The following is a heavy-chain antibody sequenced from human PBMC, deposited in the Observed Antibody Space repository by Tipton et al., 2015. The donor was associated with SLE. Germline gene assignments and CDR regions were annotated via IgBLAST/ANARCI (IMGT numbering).Heavy chain of an antibody. J-gene: IGHJ5*02. CDR1: GFTFSSYN. CDR2: ISTGSSYI. CDR3: ARTSSSGYNWFDP. D-gene: IGHD6-13*01. V-gene: IGHV3-21*01. Sequence: SLRLSCVASGFTFSSYNMNWVRQAPGKGLEWVSSISTGSSYIEYADSVKGRFTISRDNSKNTVSLQMNSLRAEDTAVYYCARTSSSGYNWFDPWGQGTLVTVSS.